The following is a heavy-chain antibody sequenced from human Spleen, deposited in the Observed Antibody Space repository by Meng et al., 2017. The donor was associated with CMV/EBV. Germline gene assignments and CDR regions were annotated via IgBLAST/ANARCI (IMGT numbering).Heavy chain of an antibody. J-gene: IGHJ4*02. D-gene: IGHD1-1*01. CDR3: ARGFSQPENDVQVDY. CDR1: GYTFTGYY. V-gene: IGHV1-2*02. CDR2: INPNSGGT. Sequence: ALVKVSCKASGYTFTGYYMHWVRQAPGQGLEWMGWINPNSGGTNYAQKFQGRVTMTRDTSISTAYMELSRLRSDDTAVYYCARGFSQPENDVQVDYWGQGTLVTVSS.